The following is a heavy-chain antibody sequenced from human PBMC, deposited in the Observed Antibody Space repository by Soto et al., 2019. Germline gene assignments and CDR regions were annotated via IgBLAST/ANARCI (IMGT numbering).Heavy chain of an antibody. V-gene: IGHV3-30*03. CDR2: VSHDGRNT. CDR1: GFTFSDYA. J-gene: IGHJ4*02. Sequence: VQLVEAGGGVVQPGRSLRLSCAASGFTFSDYAMHWVRQAPGKGLEWVAVVSHDGRNTHYADSVKGRFTISRDSYKNTVSLEMTRLRAADTAVYYCARWGRQWLVTSDFNYWGQGALVTVSS. CDR3: ARWGRQWLVTSDFNY. D-gene: IGHD6-19*01.